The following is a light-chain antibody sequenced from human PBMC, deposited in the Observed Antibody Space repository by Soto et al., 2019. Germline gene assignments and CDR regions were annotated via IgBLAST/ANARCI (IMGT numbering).Light chain of an antibody. V-gene: IGKV1-5*03. Sequence: DIQMTQSPSTLSASVGDRVTITCRASQSISSWLAWYQQKPGKAPKLLIYKASSLESGVPSRLSGSGSGTEFTLTIRSLQPDDFATYDCQQYNTYSTFGQGTRLEIK. CDR3: QQYNTYST. CDR1: QSISSW. CDR2: KAS. J-gene: IGKJ5*01.